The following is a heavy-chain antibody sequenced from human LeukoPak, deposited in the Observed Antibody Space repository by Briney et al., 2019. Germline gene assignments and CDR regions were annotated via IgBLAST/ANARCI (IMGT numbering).Heavy chain of an antibody. CDR2: ISGSSSTI. V-gene: IGHV3-48*01. CDR1: GFTFSSYD. Sequence: PGGSLRLSCAASGFTFSSYDMNWVRQAPGKGLEWISYISGSSSTIYYADSMKGRFTISRDNAKNSLYLQMNTLRADDTAVYYCASSHGPLDYWGQGTLVTVSS. J-gene: IGHJ4*02. CDR3: ASSHGPLDY.